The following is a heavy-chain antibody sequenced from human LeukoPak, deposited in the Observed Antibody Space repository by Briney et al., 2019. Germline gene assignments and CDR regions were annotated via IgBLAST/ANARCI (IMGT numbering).Heavy chain of an antibody. D-gene: IGHD5-18*01. CDR1: GFTFSSYG. V-gene: IGHV3-30*02. CDR3: ARDLSGVTGYTYGRGIDY. Sequence: GGSLRLSCVASGFTFSSYGLHWVRQAPGKGLEWVAFIRYDGSNKDYADSVKGRFTISRDNAKTSLYLQMNSLRAEDTAVYYCARDLSGVTGYTYGRGIDYWGQGTLVTVSS. CDR2: IRYDGSNK. J-gene: IGHJ4*02.